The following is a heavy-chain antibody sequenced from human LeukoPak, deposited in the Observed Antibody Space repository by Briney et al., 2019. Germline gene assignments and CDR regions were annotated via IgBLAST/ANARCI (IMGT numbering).Heavy chain of an antibody. CDR1: GGSTSRHY. V-gene: IGHV4-59*11. J-gene: IGHJ6*02. Sequence: SETLSLTCTLSGGSTSRHYWSWIRQSPGKGLEWIGCIYNSGSTRYNPSLKSRVTISEDTSQNQFSLRLNSATAADTAVYFCARASAGAIFYYGMDVWGQGTTVTVSS. CDR3: ARASAGAIFYYGMDV. CDR2: IYNSGST. D-gene: IGHD3-3*01.